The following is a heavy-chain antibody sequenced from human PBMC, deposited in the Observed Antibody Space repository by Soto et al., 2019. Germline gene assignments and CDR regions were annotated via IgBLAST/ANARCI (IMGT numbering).Heavy chain of an antibody. J-gene: IGHJ4*02. CDR1: GGSFSGYY. V-gene: IGHV4-34*01. CDR3: ARRYIAAAGTNYFDY. Sequence: SETLSLTCAVYGGSFSGYYWSWIRQPPGKGLEWIGEINHSGSTNYNPSLKSRVTISVDTSKNQFSLKLSSVTAADTAVYYCARRYIAAAGTNYFDYWGQGTLVTVSS. CDR2: INHSGST. D-gene: IGHD6-13*01.